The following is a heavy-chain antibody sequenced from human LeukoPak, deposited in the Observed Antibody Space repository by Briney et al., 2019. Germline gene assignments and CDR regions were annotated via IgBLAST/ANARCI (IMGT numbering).Heavy chain of an antibody. CDR1: GFTFSSYS. V-gene: IGHV3-64*01. D-gene: IGHD3-22*01. CDR3: ARSEYYYDSSGYYPY. J-gene: IGHJ4*02. Sequence: GGSLRLSCAASGFTFSSYSMNWVRQAPGKGLEYVSAISSNGGSTYYANSVKGRFTISRDNSKNTLYLQMGSLRAEDMAVYYCARSEYYYDSSGYYPYWGQGTLVTVSS. CDR2: ISSNGGST.